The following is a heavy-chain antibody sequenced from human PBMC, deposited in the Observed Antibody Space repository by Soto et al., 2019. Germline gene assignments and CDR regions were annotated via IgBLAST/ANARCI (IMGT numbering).Heavy chain of an antibody. J-gene: IGHJ6*02. CDR1: GFTFSSYA. Sequence: GGSLRLSCAASGFTFSSYAMHWVRQAPGKGLEWVAVISYDGSNKYYADSVKGRFTISRDNSKNTLYLQMNSLRAEDTAVYYCARDRELRGPNDYYYGMDVWGQGTTVTVSS. D-gene: IGHD1-26*01. V-gene: IGHV3-30-3*01. CDR3: ARDRELRGPNDYYYGMDV. CDR2: ISYDGSNK.